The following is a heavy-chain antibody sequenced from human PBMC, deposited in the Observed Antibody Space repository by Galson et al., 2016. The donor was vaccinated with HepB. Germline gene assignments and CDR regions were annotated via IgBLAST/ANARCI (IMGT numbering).Heavy chain of an antibody. Sequence: TLSLTCTVSGGSFNTESYYWSWIRQHPGKGLEWIGYIYYSGSTFYNPSLKSRVTISLDTSKNQFSLRLSSVTAAGTAIYYCARVRITGRTFPFDYWGQGTLVTVSS. V-gene: IGHV4-31*03. J-gene: IGHJ4*02. CDR2: IYYSGST. CDR1: GGSFNTESYY. D-gene: IGHD1/OR15-1a*01. CDR3: ARVRITGRTFPFDY.